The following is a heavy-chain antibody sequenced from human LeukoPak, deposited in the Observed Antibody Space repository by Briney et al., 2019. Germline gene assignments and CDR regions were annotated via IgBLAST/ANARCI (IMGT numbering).Heavy chain of an antibody. Sequence: GGSLRLSCAASGFTFSKCGMHWVRQAPGKGLEWVAFIRNDGSDKYYADSVKGRFTISRDNSKNTLFPQMNSLRPEDTAIYYCAKDLEYSSSFNWFDPWGQGNLVTVSS. J-gene: IGHJ5*02. V-gene: IGHV3-30*02. D-gene: IGHD6-6*01. CDR2: IRNDGSDK. CDR1: GFTFSKCG. CDR3: AKDLEYSSSFNWFDP.